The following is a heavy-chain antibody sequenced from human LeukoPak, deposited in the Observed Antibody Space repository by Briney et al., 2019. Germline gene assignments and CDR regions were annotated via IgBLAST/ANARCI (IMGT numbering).Heavy chain of an antibody. CDR2: INHSGST. Sequence: SETLSLTCAVYGGSFSGYYWSWIRQPPGKGLEWIGEINHSGSTNYNPPLKSRVTISVDTSKNQFSLKLSSVTAAGTAVYYCARGLLVDYWGQGTLVTVSS. V-gene: IGHV4-34*01. J-gene: IGHJ4*02. CDR3: ARGLLVDY. CDR1: GGSFSGYY. D-gene: IGHD2-15*01.